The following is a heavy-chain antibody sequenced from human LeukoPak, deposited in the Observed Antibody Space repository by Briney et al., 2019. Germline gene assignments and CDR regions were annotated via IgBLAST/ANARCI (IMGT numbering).Heavy chain of an antibody. J-gene: IGHJ1*01. D-gene: IGHD3-10*01. Sequence: GGSLRLSCTASGFTFNNYAMSWVRQAPGKGLEWVSGSSASGDSPYYADSVKGRFTISRDNSKNTLDLQMNSLRVEDTAVYYCAKGVYGSGSYREYFEQWGQGTLVTVSS. CDR2: SSASGDSP. CDR1: GFTFNNYA. V-gene: IGHV3-23*01. CDR3: AKGVYGSGSYREYFEQ.